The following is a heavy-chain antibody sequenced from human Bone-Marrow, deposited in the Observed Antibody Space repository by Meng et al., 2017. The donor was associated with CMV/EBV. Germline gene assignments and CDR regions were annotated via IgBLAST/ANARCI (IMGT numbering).Heavy chain of an antibody. CDR1: GFTFSSYE. J-gene: IGHJ4*02. V-gene: IGHV3-20*01. CDR3: LRDYDFWSRGGY. D-gene: IGHD3-3*01. CDR2: INWNGGST. Sequence: GESLKISCAASGFTFSSYEMNWVRQAPGKGLEWVSGINWNGGSTGYADSVKGRFTISRDNAKNSLYLQMNSLRGEDTALYHCLRDYDFWSRGGYWGQETLVTVSS.